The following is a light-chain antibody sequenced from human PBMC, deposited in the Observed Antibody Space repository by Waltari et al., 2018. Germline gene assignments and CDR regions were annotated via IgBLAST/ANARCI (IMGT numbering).Light chain of an antibody. J-gene: IGKJ2*01. Sequence: EIVMTQSPATLSVSPGEGATLSCRASQSVSSNLAWYQHKPGQAPRLLIYGASTRATGIPARFSGSGCGTEFTLTISSLQSEDFAFYYCQQYNNWPPEDTFGQGTKLEIK. CDR3: QQYNNWPPEDT. V-gene: IGKV3-15*01. CDR2: GAS. CDR1: QSVSSN.